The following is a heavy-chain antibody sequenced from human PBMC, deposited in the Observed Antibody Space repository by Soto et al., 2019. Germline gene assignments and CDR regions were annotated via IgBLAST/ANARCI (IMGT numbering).Heavy chain of an antibody. CDR2: FHYSGGT. V-gene: IGHV4-39*01. D-gene: IGHD1-26*01. CDR3: ARRGYNGSRVGHFDY. CDR1: GGSISSSNYY. J-gene: IGHJ4*02. Sequence: QLQLQESGPGLVKPSETLSLTCTVSGGSISSSNYYWGWIRQPPGKGLQWIGSFHYSGGTYYSPSLKSRVTISVDTSKNQFSLKLTSVTAADTAVYYCARRGYNGSRVGHFDYWGQGTLITVSS.